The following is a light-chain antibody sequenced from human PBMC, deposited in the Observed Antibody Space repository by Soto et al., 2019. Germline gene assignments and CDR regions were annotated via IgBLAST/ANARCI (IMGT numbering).Light chain of an antibody. CDR2: AAS. CDR3: QQYNNWWT. J-gene: IGKJ1*01. Sequence: EIVLTQSPGTLSLSPGERATLSCRASQSVSSSYLAWYQQKPGQAPRLLIYAASTRATGISARFSGSGSGTEFTLTISSLQSEDFGVYYCQQYNNWWTFGQGTKVDI. CDR1: QSVSSSY. V-gene: IGKV3-15*01.